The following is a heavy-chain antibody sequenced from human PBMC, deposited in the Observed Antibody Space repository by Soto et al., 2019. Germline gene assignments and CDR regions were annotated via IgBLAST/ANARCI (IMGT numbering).Heavy chain of an antibody. D-gene: IGHD6-19*01. CDR2: IGDVGGTT. Sequence: EVQLLESGGGLVQPGGSLRLSCAASGFSFSSYAMTWVRQAPGKGLDWVSAIGDVGGTTYYADSVKGRFTISRDNSKNTLCLQRNSLRAEDTAIYYCAKASGRGWYSDWYFDLWGRGTLVTVS. CDR1: GFSFSSYA. J-gene: IGHJ2*01. CDR3: AKASGRGWYSDWYFDL. V-gene: IGHV3-23*01.